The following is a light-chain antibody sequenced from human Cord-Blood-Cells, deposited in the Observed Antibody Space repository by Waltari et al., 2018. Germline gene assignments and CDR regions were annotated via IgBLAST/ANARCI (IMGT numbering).Light chain of an antibody. CDR1: SSDVGSYNL. V-gene: IGLV2-23*01. CDR2: EGS. Sequence: QSALTQPAYVSGSPGQSITISCXGTSSDVGSYNLVSWYQQHPGKAAKLRIDEGSKRPSGVSNRFSGSKSGNTASLTISGLQAEDEADYYCCSYAGSSTYVVFGGGTKLTVL. CDR3: CSYAGSSTYVV. J-gene: IGLJ2*01.